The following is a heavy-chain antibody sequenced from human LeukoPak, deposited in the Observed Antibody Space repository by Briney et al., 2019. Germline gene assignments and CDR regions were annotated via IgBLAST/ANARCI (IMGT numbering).Heavy chain of an antibody. CDR3: ARGRGNSYGYASRYYYYYMDV. V-gene: IGHV4-34*01. J-gene: IGHJ6*03. CDR1: GGSFSGYY. CDR2: INHSGST. D-gene: IGHD5-18*01. Sequence: SETLSLTCAVYGGSFSGYYWSWIRQPPGKGLEWIGEINHSGSTNYNPSLKSRVTISVDTSKNQFSLKLSSVTAADTAVYYCARGRGNSYGYASRYYYYYMDVWGKGTTVTVSS.